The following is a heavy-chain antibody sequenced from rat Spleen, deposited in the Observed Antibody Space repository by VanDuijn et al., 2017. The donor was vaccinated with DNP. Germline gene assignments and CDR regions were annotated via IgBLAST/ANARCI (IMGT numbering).Heavy chain of an antibody. J-gene: IGHJ2*01. CDR1: GFNFNDYW. CDR3: VRRGHTTGLNWFTY. CDR2: INKDSRTI. D-gene: IGHD1-9*01. Sequence: EVKLVESGGGLVQPGRSLKLSCAASGFNFNDYWMGWVRQAPGKGLEWIGEINKDSRTIKYAPSLKDKFTVSRDNAQNTLYLQMDSLASEDTATYYCVRRGHTTGLNWFTYWGQGVMVTVSS. V-gene: IGHV4-2*01.